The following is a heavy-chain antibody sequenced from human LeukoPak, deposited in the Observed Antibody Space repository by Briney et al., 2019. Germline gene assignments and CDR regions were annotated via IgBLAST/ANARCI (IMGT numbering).Heavy chain of an antibody. V-gene: IGHV4-39*01. CDR1: GGSISSSSYY. J-gene: IGHJ6*03. CDR3: AAQSPAKGYYYYMDV. CDR2: IYYSGST. Sequence: SETLSLTCTLSGGSISSSSYYWGWIRQPPGKGLEWIGSIYYSGSTYYNPSLKSRVTISVDTSKNQFSLKLSSVTAADTAVYYCAAQSPAKGYYYYMDVWGKGTTVTVSS.